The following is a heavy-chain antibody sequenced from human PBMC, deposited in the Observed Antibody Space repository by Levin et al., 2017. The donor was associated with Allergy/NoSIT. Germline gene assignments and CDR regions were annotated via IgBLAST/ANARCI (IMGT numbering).Heavy chain of an antibody. CDR1: GFSFSDQY. V-gene: IGHV3-72*01. D-gene: IGHD3-22*01. Sequence: GESLKISCATSGFSFSDQYMDWVRQAPGKGLEWIGRTRNKMRRFTTQYAASVKGRFTISRDDSRSSLYLQMNSLKVEDTAVYYCARGPLHYDTSGFYTWGQGTLVTVSS. J-gene: IGHJ4*02. CDR2: TRNKMRRFTT. CDR3: ARGPLHYDTSGFYT.